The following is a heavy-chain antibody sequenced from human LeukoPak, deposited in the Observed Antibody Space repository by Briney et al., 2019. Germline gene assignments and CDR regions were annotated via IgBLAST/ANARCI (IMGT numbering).Heavy chain of an antibody. CDR2: IYSGGST. J-gene: IGHJ1*01. CDR3: ARDEEAEYFQH. Sequence: GGSLRLSCAASGFTVSSNYMSWVRQAPGKGLEWVSAIYSGGSTYYADSVKRRFTISRDNSKNTLYLQMNSLRAEDTTVYYCARDEEAEYFQHWGQGTLVTVSS. CDR1: GFTVSSNY. V-gene: IGHV3-66*01.